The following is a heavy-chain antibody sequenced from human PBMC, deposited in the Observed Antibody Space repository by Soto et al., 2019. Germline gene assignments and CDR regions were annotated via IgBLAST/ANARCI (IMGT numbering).Heavy chain of an antibody. J-gene: IGHJ5*02. Sequence: SETLSLTCTVSGGSISNYYWSWIRQSPGKGLEWIGYIHYSGSTNYNPSLKSRVTVSVDTSKSQFSLKLSSVTAADTAVYYCARHTRNQFDPWGQGTLVTVSS. CDR1: GGSISNYY. V-gene: IGHV4-59*08. CDR3: ARHTRNQFDP. CDR2: IHYSGST.